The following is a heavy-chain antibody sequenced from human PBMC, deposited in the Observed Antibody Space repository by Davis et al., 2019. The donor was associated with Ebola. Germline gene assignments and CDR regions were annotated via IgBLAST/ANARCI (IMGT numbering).Heavy chain of an antibody. CDR2: INHSGST. CDR1: GFTFSSYS. V-gene: IGHV4-34*01. Sequence: GSLRLSCAASGFTFSSYSMNWIRQPPGKGLEWIGEINHSGSTNYNPSLKSRVTISVDTSKNQFSLKLSSVTAADTAVYYCARSTLYYYYYGMDVWGQGTTVTVSS. CDR3: ARSTLYYYYYGMDV. J-gene: IGHJ6*02.